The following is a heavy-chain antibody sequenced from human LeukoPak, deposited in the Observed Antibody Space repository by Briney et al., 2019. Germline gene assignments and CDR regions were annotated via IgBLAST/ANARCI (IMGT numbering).Heavy chain of an antibody. J-gene: IGHJ4*02. Sequence: GASVKVSCKASGYTFTSYGISWVRQAPGQGLEWMGWISAYNGNTNYAQKLQGRVTVTTDTSTSTAYMELRSLRSDDTAVYYCAREGYYGSGSYSAFDYWGQGTLVTVSS. D-gene: IGHD3-10*01. V-gene: IGHV1-18*01. CDR3: AREGYYGSGSYSAFDY. CDR1: GYTFTSYG. CDR2: ISAYNGNT.